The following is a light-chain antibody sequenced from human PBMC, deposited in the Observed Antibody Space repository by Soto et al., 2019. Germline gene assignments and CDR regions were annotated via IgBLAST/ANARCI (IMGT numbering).Light chain of an antibody. J-gene: IGKJ2*01. V-gene: IGKV1-5*03. Sequence: DIQMTQSPSTLSASVGDRVTITCRASQTISTWLAWHQQKPGKVPKVLIYKASTLDYGVPSRFSGSGSVSEFTLPISSVQPDDFATYSCQQYNSYPVTFGQGTKLEIK. CDR2: KAS. CDR3: QQYNSYPVT. CDR1: QTISTW.